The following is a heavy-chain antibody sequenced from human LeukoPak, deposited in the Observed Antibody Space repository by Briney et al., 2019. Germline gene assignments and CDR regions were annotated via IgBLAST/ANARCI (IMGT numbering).Heavy chain of an antibody. CDR1: GFTFSSYG. J-gene: IGHJ4*02. CDR3: AKGFGRP. CDR2: IKQDGSET. D-gene: IGHD3/OR15-3a*01. Sequence: GGSLRLSCAASGFTFSSYGMSWVRQAPGKGLEWVANIKQDGSETYYVGSVKGRFTISRDNAKHSLYLQMNSLRAEDTAVYYCAKGFGRPWGQGTLVTVSS. V-gene: IGHV3-7*01.